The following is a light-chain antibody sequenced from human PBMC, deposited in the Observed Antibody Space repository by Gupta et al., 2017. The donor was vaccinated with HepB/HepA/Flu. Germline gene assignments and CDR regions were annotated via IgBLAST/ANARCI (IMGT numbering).Light chain of an antibody. CDR1: QSISSY. Sequence: DIQLTQSPSSISASVGDRVTITCRASQSISSYLNWYQQKPGKAPNLLIYAASSLQVGVPSRFSGRGSGTDFTLTISSLQPEDFATYYCQQSYSTPRTFGQGTTVEIK. CDR3: QQSYSTPRT. CDR2: AAS. J-gene: IGKJ1*01. V-gene: IGKV1-39*01.